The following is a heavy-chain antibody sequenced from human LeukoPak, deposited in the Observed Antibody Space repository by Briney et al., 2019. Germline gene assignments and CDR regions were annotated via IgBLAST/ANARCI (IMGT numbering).Heavy chain of an antibody. CDR2: ISSASRTI. D-gene: IGHD3-22*01. J-gene: IGHJ4*02. CDR1: GFTFSDYS. V-gene: IGHV3-48*01. Sequence: GGSLRLSCAVSGFTFSDYSMNWVRQAPGKGLEWVSYISSASRTIKYADFVRGRFTVSRDKAKKSLHLQMNRLTTEDTAVYFCVRDVGRFYYDSTGEDYWGQGTLVTVSS. CDR3: VRDVGRFYYDSTGEDY.